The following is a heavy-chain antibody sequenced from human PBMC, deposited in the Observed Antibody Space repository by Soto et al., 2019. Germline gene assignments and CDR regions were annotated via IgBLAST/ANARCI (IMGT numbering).Heavy chain of an antibody. Sequence: VGSLRLSCAASGFTFSAYGIHWVRQAPGKGLEWVAMIWSDGRNKFYADSVRGRFSISRDTSKNTLHLQMDSLTVEDTGVYYCARAAGHPRGNYSCRIDVWGQGTAVTVSS. J-gene: IGHJ6*02. V-gene: IGHV3-33*01. CDR3: ARAAGHPRGNYSCRIDV. CDR2: IWSDGRNK. CDR1: GFTFSAYG. D-gene: IGHD1-26*01.